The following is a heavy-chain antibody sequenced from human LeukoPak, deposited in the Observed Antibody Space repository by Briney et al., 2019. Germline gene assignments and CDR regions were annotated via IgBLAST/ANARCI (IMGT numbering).Heavy chain of an antibody. CDR2: MNPNSGNT. CDR1: GYTFTSND. Sequence: AASVKVSCKASGYTFTSNDINWVRQATGQGLEWMGWMNPNSGNTNYAQTFQGRVTMTRDTSISTAYMELSRLRSDDTAVYYCARYYGGNSMSANWFDPWGQGTLVTVSS. V-gene: IGHV1-8*01. CDR3: ARYYGGNSMSANWFDP. D-gene: IGHD4-23*01. J-gene: IGHJ5*02.